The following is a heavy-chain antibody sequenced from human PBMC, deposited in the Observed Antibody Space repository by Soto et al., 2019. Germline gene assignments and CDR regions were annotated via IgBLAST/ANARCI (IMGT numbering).Heavy chain of an antibody. CDR1: GYTFTNND. CDR3: ARMESFGSLNWFDP. CDR2: MNPGSGDT. Sequence: ASVKVSCKASGYTFTNNDVSWVRQATGQGLEWMGWMNPGSGDTGYAQKFQGRVTMARDISIATAYMELNSLTSEDTAIYYCARMESFGSLNWFDPWGQGTLVTVSS. J-gene: IGHJ5*02. D-gene: IGHD5-18*01. V-gene: IGHV1-8*02.